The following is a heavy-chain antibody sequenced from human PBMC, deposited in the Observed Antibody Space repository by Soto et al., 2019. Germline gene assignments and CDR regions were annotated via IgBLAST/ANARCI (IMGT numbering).Heavy chain of an antibody. Sequence: QLQVQESGPGLVKPSETLSLTCTVSGSSISSSGYYWGWIRQPPGKGLEWIGSMYYGVSTYCNPSLKSRVTVSVDASKNQFSLNLSSVTAADTAVYYCARLPSRHLVDYWGQGTLVTVSS. J-gene: IGHJ4*02. CDR1: GSSISSSGYY. D-gene: IGHD3-3*02. CDR3: ARLPSRHLVDY. CDR2: MYYGVST. V-gene: IGHV4-39*01.